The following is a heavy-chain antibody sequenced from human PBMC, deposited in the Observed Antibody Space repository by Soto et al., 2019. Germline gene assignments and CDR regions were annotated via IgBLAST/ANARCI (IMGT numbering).Heavy chain of an antibody. J-gene: IGHJ6*03. D-gene: IGHD2-2*01. CDR1: GYTFTSYD. CDR3: ARARDIVVVPAAIYYYYYMDV. Sequence: QVQLVQSGAEVKKPGASVKVSCKASGYTFTSYDINWVRQATGQGLEWMGWMNPNSGKTGYAQKFQGRVTMTRNTSISTAYMELSSLRSEDTAVYYCARARDIVVVPAAIYYYYYMDVWGKGTTVTVSS. CDR2: MNPNSGKT. V-gene: IGHV1-8*01.